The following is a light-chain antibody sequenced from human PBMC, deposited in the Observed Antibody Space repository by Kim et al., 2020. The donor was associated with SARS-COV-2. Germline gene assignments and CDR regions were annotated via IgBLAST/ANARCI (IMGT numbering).Light chain of an antibody. V-gene: IGLV2-14*03. CDR2: AVS. CDR3: GSYTSTNTRI. CDR1: GSDVGGYDY. Sequence: GQSITISCTGTGSDVGGYDYVSWYQQYPGKAPQVIVYAVSRRPSGVSNRFSGSKSGNTASLTISGLRAEDEADYYCGSYTSTNTRIFGTGTKVTVL. J-gene: IGLJ1*01.